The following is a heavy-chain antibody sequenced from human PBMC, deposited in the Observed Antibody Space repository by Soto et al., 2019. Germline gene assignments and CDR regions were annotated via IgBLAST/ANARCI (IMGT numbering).Heavy chain of an antibody. V-gene: IGHV3-33*01. D-gene: IGHD6-19*01. CDR1: GFTFSIYG. CDR3: ARATNGQWLELDY. J-gene: IGHJ4*02. CDR2: IWYDGSNQ. Sequence: QVQLVQSGGGVVQPGRSLRLSCAASGFTFSIYGMHWVRQAPGQGLEWVAVIWYDGSNQYYADSVKGRFTISRDNSKKTLYLQMNSPRADGTAVYYCARATNGQWLELDYWGQGTLVTVSS.